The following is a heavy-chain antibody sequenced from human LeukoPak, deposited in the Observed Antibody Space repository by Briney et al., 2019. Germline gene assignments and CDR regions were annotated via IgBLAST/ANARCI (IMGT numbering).Heavy chain of an antibody. J-gene: IGHJ4*02. V-gene: IGHV1-18*01. CDR2: ISAYNGNT. CDR1: GYTFTSYG. D-gene: IGHD5-18*01. CDR3: ARDAVWGDTAMVLPQPVEY. Sequence: GASVKVSCKASGYTFTSYGISWVRQAPGQGLEWMGWISAYNGNTNYAQKLQGRVTMTTDTSTSTAYMELRSLRSDDTAVYYCARDAVWGDTAMVLPQPVEYWGQGTLVTVSS.